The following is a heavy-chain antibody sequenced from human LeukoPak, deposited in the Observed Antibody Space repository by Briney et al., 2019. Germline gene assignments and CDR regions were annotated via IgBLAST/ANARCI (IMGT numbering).Heavy chain of an antibody. V-gene: IGHV1-18*01. D-gene: IGHD2-2*01. Sequence: ASVKVSCKASGYTFTSYGISWVRQAPGQGLEWMGWISAYNGNTNYAQKLQGRVTMTTDTSTSTAYMELRSLRSDDTAVYYCARDPACSSTSCYDYYYYYMDVWGKGTTVTISS. CDR2: ISAYNGNT. CDR1: GYTFTSYG. J-gene: IGHJ6*03. CDR3: ARDPACSSTSCYDYYYYYMDV.